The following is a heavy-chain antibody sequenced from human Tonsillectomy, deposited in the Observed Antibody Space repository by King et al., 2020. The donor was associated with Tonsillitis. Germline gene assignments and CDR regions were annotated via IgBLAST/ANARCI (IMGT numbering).Heavy chain of an antibody. CDR3: ARGNGDN. D-gene: IGHD2-8*01. V-gene: IGHV3-21*01. CDR2: ISATSTYI. Sequence: VQLVEAGGGLVKPGGSLRLSCAASGFTFRSYSMNWVRQAPGNGLEWVSSISATSTYIYLADSVKGRFTISRDNAKNSLYLQMSSLRAEDTAVYYCARGNGDNWGQGTLVTVSS. J-gene: IGHJ4*02. CDR1: GFTFRSYS.